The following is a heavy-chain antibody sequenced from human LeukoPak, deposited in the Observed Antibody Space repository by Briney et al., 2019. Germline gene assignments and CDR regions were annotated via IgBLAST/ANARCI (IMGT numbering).Heavy chain of an antibody. CDR3: ARDGGVFSYRSSWPTDDAFDI. CDR1: GYTFTGYY. D-gene: IGHD6-13*01. J-gene: IGHJ3*02. Sequence: ASVKVSCKASGYTFTGYYMHWVRQAPGQGLEWMGWINPNSGGTNYAQKFQGRVTMTRDTSISTAYMELSRLRSDDTAVYYCARDGGVFSYRSSWPTDDAFDIWGQGTMVTVSP. V-gene: IGHV1-2*02. CDR2: INPNSGGT.